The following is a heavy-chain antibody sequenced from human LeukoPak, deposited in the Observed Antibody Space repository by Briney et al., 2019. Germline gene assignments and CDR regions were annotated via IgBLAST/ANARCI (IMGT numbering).Heavy chain of an antibody. CDR3: ARASSGSYYVPDY. V-gene: IGHV4-38-2*02. J-gene: IGHJ4*02. D-gene: IGHD1-26*01. CDR2: IYHSGST. CDR1: GYSISSGYY. Sequence: SETLSLTCTVSGYSISSGYYWGWIRQPPGRGLEWIGSIYHSGSTYYNPSLKSRVTISVDTSKNQFSLKLSSVTAADTAVYYCARASSGSYYVPDYWGQGTLVTVSS.